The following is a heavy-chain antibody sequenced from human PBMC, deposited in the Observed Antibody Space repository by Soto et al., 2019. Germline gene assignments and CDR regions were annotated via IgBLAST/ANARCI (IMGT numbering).Heavy chain of an antibody. V-gene: IGHV3-49*03. Sequence: SLRLSCTASGFTFGDYAMSWFRQAPGKGLEWVGFIRSKAYGGKTEYAASVKGRFTISRDDSKSIAYMKMNSLKTEDTAVYHCTSEGQGNYDSSGYLFDYWGQGTMVTVSS. D-gene: IGHD3-22*01. J-gene: IGHJ4*02. CDR3: TSEGQGNYDSSGYLFDY. CDR2: IRSKAYGGKT. CDR1: GFTFGDYA.